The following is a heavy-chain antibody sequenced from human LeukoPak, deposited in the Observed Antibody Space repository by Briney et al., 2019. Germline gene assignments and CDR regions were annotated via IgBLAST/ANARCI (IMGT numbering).Heavy chain of an antibody. CDR2: IYYSGST. CDR1: GGSISSYY. J-gene: IGHJ6*03. CDR3: ARGRGLNYYYYYYMDV. Sequence: SETLSLTCTVSGGSISSYYWSWIRQPPGKGLEWIGYIYYSGSTNYNPSLKSRVTISVDTSKNQFSLKLSSVTAADTAVYYCARGRGLNYYYYYYMDVWGKGATVTVSS. D-gene: IGHD3-10*01. V-gene: IGHV4-59*12.